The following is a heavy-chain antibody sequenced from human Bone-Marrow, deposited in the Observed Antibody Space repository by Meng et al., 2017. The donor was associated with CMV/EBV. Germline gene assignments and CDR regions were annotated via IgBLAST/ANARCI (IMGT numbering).Heavy chain of an antibody. Sequence: GESLKISCAASGFTFSSYAMNWVRQAPGKGLEWVSYISSSISTTYYADSVKGRFTISRDNAKNSLYLQMNSLRAEDTAVYYCARVEMATHTFDIWGQGTMVTVSS. J-gene: IGHJ3*02. D-gene: IGHD5-24*01. CDR2: ISSSISTT. CDR3: ARVEMATHTFDI. CDR1: GFTFSSYA. V-gene: IGHV3-48*04.